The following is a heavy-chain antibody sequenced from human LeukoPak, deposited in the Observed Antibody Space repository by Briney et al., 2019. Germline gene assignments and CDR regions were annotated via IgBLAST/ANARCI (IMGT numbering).Heavy chain of an antibody. CDR2: ISTSGDFT. Sequence: PGGSLRLSCATSGFTFSSCAMNWVRQAPGKGLECVSFISTSGDFTYYAASVKGRFTVSRDNSKNTLYLQMNSLRAEDTAVYYCAKDQGGSGFSGMDVWGQGTTVTVSS. J-gene: IGHJ6*02. V-gene: IGHV3-23*01. D-gene: IGHD6-19*01. CDR1: GFTFSSCA. CDR3: AKDQGGSGFSGMDV.